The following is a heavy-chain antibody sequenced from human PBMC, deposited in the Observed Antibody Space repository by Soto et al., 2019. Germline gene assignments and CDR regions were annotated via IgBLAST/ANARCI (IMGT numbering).Heavy chain of an antibody. D-gene: IGHD3-10*01. CDR2: IVVGSGNT. J-gene: IGHJ4*02. V-gene: IGHV1-58*02. Sequence: SVKVSCKASGFTFTSSAMQWVRQARGQRLEWIGWIVVGSGNTNYAQKFQERVTITRDMSTSTAYMELSSLRSEDTAVYYRAADSPHYGSGTLSYWGQGTLVTAPQ. CDR1: GFTFTSSA. CDR3: AADSPHYGSGTLSY.